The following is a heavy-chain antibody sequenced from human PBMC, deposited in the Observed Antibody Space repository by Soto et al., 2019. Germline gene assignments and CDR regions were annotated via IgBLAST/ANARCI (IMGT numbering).Heavy chain of an antibody. D-gene: IGHD2-2*01. Sequence: VQLVESGGGLVQPGGSLRLSCAASGFTFNTYWMAWVRQAPGKGLEWLGNIKEDGSDEDYLDSVKGRFTISRDNAKNSLYLQMTSLRAEDTAVYYCAKGGRGDTRYQFFDYWGQGTLVTVSS. CDR1: GFTFNTYW. CDR3: AKGGRGDTRYQFFDY. J-gene: IGHJ4*02. V-gene: IGHV3-7*01. CDR2: IKEDGSDE.